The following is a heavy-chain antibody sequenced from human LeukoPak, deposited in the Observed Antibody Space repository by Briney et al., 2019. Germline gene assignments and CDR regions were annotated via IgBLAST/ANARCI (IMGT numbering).Heavy chain of an antibody. CDR3: AKVATWTYFDS. Sequence: GGSLRLSCAASQFTFTTYAMSWVRQAPGRGLEWVSSIGDSGVPTYYADSVKGRFTISRDNSQNTLYLQVNSLGADDTAVYYCAKVATWTYFDSWGQGTLVTVSS. D-gene: IGHD3/OR15-3a*01. J-gene: IGHJ4*02. CDR1: QFTFTTYA. V-gene: IGHV3-23*01. CDR2: IGDSGVPT.